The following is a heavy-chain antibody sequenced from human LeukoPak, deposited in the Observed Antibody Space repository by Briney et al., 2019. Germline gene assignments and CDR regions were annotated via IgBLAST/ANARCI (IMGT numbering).Heavy chain of an antibody. CDR1: GFTFSSYW. Sequence: GGSLRLSCAASGFTFSSYWMSWVRQAPGKGLEWVANIKQDGSEKYYVDSVKGRFTISRDNAKNSLYLQMNSLRAEDTAVYCCARGGVSSTSCYYFDYWGQGTLVSVSS. CDR3: ARGGVSSTSCYYFDY. V-gene: IGHV3-7*01. D-gene: IGHD2-2*01. J-gene: IGHJ4*02. CDR2: IKQDGSEK.